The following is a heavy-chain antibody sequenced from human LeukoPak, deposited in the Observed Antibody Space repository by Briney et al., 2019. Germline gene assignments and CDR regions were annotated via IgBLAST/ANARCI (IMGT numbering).Heavy chain of an antibody. Sequence: SETLSLTCAVYGGSFSGYYWSWIRQPPGKGLEWIGEINHSGSTNYNPSLKSRVTISVDTSKNQFSLKLSSVTAADTAVYYCASLYSGYFDLWGRGTLVTVSS. CDR3: ASLYSGYFDL. J-gene: IGHJ2*01. CDR2: INHSGST. D-gene: IGHD4-11*01. CDR1: GGSFSGYY. V-gene: IGHV4-34*01.